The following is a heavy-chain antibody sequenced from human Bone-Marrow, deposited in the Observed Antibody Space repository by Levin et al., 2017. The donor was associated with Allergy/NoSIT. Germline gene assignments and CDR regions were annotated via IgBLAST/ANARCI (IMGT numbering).Heavy chain of an antibody. CDR1: GFSVISSY. V-gene: IGHV3-53*01. CDR3: ARAVGTPGWAEQFQH. J-gene: IGHJ1*01. CDR2: IYSGGTT. D-gene: IGHD2-15*01. Sequence: GGSLRLSCAASGFSVISSYMSWVRQAPGKGLEWVSVIYSGGTTYYADSVKGRFTISRDNSKNTLNLQMNSLRADDTAVYYCARAVGTPGWAEQFQHWGQGTLVTVSS.